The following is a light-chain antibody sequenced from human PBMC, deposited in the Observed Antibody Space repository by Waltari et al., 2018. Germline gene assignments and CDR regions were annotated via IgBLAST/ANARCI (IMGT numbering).Light chain of an antibody. J-gene: IGKJ2*02. CDR1: QGISSY. CDR3: QQYFSYPCT. CDR2: AAS. V-gene: IGKV1-8*01. Sequence: LRVTQSPSSFSASTGGTVTITCRARQGISSYLAWYQQKPGEAPKLLIYAASTLRTGVPSRFSGSGSGTDFTLTISSLQSEDFATYYCQQYFSYPCTFGQGTKLEIK.